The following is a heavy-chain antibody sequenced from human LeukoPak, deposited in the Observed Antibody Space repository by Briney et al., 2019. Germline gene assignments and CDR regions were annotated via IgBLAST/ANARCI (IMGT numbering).Heavy chain of an antibody. CDR2: ISYDGSNK. J-gene: IGHJ6*02. CDR1: GFTFSSYG. CDR3: AKDQGDYYFWSGYYNYYYYGMDV. D-gene: IGHD3-3*01. V-gene: IGHV3-30*18. Sequence: GRSLRLSCAASGFTFSSYGMHWVRQAPGKGLEGGAVISYDGSNKYYADSVKGRFTMSRDNSKNTLYLQMNSLRAEDTAMYYCAKDQGDYYFWSGYYNYYYYGMDVWGQGTTVTVSS.